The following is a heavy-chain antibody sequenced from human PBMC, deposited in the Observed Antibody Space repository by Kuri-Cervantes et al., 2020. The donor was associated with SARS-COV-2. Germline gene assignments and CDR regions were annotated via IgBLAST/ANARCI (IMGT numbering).Heavy chain of an antibody. J-gene: IGHJ5*02. CDR1: GFPFDDYV. CDR2: ISWNSGNI. Sequence: SLKISCAASGFPFDDYVMHWVRQAPGKGLEWVSGISWNSGNIGYADSVKGRFTISRDNSKNTLYLQMNSLRAEDTAVYYCAKANYDFWSGGWFDPWGQGTLVTVSS. D-gene: IGHD3-3*01. CDR3: AKANYDFWSGGWFDP. V-gene: IGHV3-9*01.